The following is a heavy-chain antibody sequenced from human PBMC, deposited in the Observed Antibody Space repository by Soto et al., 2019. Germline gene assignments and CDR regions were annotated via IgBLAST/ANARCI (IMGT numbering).Heavy chain of an antibody. CDR1: GFTFSSYG. V-gene: IGHV3-33*01. CDR3: AREWRTSFDP. D-gene: IGHD2-2*01. Sequence: QVQLVESGGGVVQPGRSLRLSCAASGFTFSSYGMHWVRQAPGKGLEWVAVIWYDGSNKYYVDSVKGRFTISRDNSKNTLYLQMNSLRAEDTAVYYCAREWRTSFDPWGQGTLVTVSS. CDR2: IWYDGSNK. J-gene: IGHJ5*02.